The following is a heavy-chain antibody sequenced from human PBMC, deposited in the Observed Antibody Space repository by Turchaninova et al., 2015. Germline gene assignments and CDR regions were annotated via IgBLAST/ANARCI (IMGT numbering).Heavy chain of an antibody. CDR1: GFTFENYW. D-gene: IGHD2-21*01. V-gene: IGHV3-74*03. CDR3: VAGLGDY. J-gene: IGHJ4*02. Sequence: EVQLVESGGGLVQPGGSLILSCTASGFTFENYWMPWVRQVSGKGLVWVSRINNDGTLTTYAASVKGRFTISRDNSKNTLYLHMNSLRAEDTAVYFCVAGLGDYWGQGALVTVSS. CDR2: INNDGTLT.